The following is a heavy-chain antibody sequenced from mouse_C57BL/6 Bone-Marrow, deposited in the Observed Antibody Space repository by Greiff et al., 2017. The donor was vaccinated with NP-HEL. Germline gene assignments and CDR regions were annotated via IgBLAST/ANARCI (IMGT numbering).Heavy chain of an antibody. CDR3: ARENWALDY. J-gene: IGHJ2*01. V-gene: IGHV5-4*01. CDR2: ISDGGSYT. CDR1: GFTFSSYA. D-gene: IGHD4-1*01. Sequence: DVKLVESGGGLVKPGGSLKLSCAASGFTFSSYAMSWVRQTPEKRLEWVATISDGGSYTYYPDNVKGRFTISRDNAKNNLYLQMSHLKSEDTAMYYCARENWALDYWGQGTTLTVSS.